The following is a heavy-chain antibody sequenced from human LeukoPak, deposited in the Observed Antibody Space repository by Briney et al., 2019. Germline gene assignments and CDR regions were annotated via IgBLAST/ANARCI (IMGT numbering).Heavy chain of an antibody. CDR3: VRGGTYWTVS. Sequence: GSLGLSCAASGFVFSASYMSWVRKAPGKGLEWVATIKPDGSEKYHVDSVSGRFTISRDNTNDSLFLQMNSLRVDDTAVYYCVRGGTYWTVSWGQGTLVNVSA. CDR2: IKPDGSEK. J-gene: IGHJ5*01. V-gene: IGHV3-7*01. CDR1: GFVFSASY.